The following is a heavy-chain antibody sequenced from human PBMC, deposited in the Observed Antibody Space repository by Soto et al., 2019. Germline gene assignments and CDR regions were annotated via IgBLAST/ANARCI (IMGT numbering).Heavy chain of an antibody. J-gene: IGHJ4*02. CDR1: GGTFNMYA. D-gene: IGHD3-3*01. CDR2: IIPVFGTP. V-gene: IGHV1-69*01. CDR3: ARGPYYDCWKGFSYFDD. Sequence: QVQLAQSGAEVKKPGSSVKVSCKASGGTFNMYAISWVRQAPGQGLEWMAGIIPVFGTPSFAQKFRGRVTITADESTDTAYMELSSLGSEDTAFYYCARGPYYDCWKGFSYFDDWGQETLVIVSS.